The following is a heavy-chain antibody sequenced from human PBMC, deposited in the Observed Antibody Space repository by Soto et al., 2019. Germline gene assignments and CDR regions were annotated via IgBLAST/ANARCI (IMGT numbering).Heavy chain of an antibody. J-gene: IGHJ4*02. D-gene: IGHD2-2*02. CDR2: MNQDGSQI. V-gene: IGHV3-7*01. CDR3: ARDRGPNTPDY. CDR1: GFTFSNYW. Sequence: EVQLLESGGGLVQPGGSLRLSCAVSGFTFSNYWMTWVRQAPGKGLEWVAYMNQDGSQIYYVDSLRGRFTISRDNAKNSLYLQMNSLRVDDTAVYYCARDRGPNTPDYWGQGTLVTVSS.